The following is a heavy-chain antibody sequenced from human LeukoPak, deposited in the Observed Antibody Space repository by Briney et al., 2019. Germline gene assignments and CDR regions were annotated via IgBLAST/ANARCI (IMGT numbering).Heavy chain of an antibody. CDR3: ARASGAAAGTSTFFDY. J-gene: IGHJ4*02. CDR2: ISYDGSNK. D-gene: IGHD6-13*01. CDR1: GFTFSSYA. Sequence: GRSLRLSCAASGFTFSSYAMHWVRQAPGKGLEWVAVISYDGSNKYYADFVKGRFTISRDNSKNTLYLQMNSLRAEDTAVYYCARASGAAAGTSTFFDYWGQGTLVTVSS. V-gene: IGHV3-30-3*01.